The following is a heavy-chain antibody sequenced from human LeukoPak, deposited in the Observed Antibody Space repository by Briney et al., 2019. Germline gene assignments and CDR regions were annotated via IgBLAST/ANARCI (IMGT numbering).Heavy chain of an antibody. J-gene: IGHJ4*02. CDR3: ARVGTWELQRVFDY. D-gene: IGHD1-26*01. Sequence: GGSLRLSCAPSGFTFSDYWMTWVRQVPGKGLEWVANINRGGNEVHYVDSVKGRFTISRDNAKNSLYLQLDSLRVEDTAVYYCARVGTWELQRVFDYWGQGTLVAVSS. CDR1: GFTFSDYW. CDR2: INRGGNEV. V-gene: IGHV3-7*01.